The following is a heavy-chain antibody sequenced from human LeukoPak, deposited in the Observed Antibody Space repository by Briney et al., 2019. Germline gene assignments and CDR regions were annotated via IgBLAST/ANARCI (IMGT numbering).Heavy chain of an antibody. CDR2: ISSSSSYI. Sequence: PGGSLRLSCAASGFTFSSYSMNWVRQAPGKGLEWVSSISSSSSYIYYADSVKGRFTISRDNAKNSLYLQMNSLRAEDTAVYYCARDTGWELPEGFDYWGQGTLVTVSS. J-gene: IGHJ4*02. D-gene: IGHD1-26*01. V-gene: IGHV3-21*01. CDR3: ARDTGWELPEGFDY. CDR1: GFTFSSYS.